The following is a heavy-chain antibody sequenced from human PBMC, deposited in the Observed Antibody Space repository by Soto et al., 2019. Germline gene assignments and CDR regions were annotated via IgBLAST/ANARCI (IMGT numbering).Heavy chain of an antibody. CDR3: ARLALRGSRPDY. CDR2: IDPSDSYV. Sequence: VQLVQSATEVKKPGESLTISCKTSEYPFSAYWITWVRQMPGKGLEWMGRIDPSDSYVDYSPSFRGQVTISGDASISTVHLHWSSLKASDTAMYFCARLALRGSRPDYWGQGTAVTVSS. CDR1: EYPFSAYW. V-gene: IGHV5-10-1*03. D-gene: IGHD3-16*01. J-gene: IGHJ4*02.